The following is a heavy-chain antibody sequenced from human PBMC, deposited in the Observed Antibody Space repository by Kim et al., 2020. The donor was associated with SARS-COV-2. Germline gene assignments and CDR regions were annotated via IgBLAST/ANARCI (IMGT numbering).Heavy chain of an antibody. J-gene: IGHJ6*02. D-gene: IGHD6-13*01. V-gene: IGHV4-59*01. CDR2: IYYSGST. CDR1: GGSISSYY. CDR3: ARDYRFSSSWGGAYYYYGMDV. Sequence: SETLSLTFTVSGGSISSYYWSWIRQPPGKGLEWIGYIYYSGSTNYNPSLKSRVTISVDTSKNQFSLKLSSVTAADTAVYYCARDYRFSSSWGGAYYYYGMDVWGQGTTVTVSS.